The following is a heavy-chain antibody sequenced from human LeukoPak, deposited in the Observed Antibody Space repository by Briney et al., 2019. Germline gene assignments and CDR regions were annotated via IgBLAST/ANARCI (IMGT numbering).Heavy chain of an antibody. V-gene: IGHV1-18*01. Sequence: ASGKVSFKASGYTFTRNGITGGGRSPGQGRDGIGWVRAYNGSTTYAQTLQVRVTMTTDTSTSTAYMELRSLISDDTAVYYCAVYYDRRYYMDVWGKGTTVTVSS. D-gene: IGHD3-22*01. CDR2: VRAYNGST. CDR1: GYTFTRNG. CDR3: AVYYDRRYYMDV. J-gene: IGHJ6*03.